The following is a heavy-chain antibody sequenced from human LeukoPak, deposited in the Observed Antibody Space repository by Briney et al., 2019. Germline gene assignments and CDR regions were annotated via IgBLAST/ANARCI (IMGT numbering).Heavy chain of an antibody. V-gene: IGHV4-34*01. Sequence: SETLSLTCAVYGGSFSGYYWSWIRQPPGKGLEWIGEINHNGSTNYNPSLKSRVTISVDTSKNQFSLKLSSVTAADTAVYYCARGNDWELNCLDYWGQGTLVTVSS. CDR1: GGSFSGYY. CDR3: ARGNDWELNCLDY. J-gene: IGHJ4*02. D-gene: IGHD1-26*01. CDR2: INHNGST.